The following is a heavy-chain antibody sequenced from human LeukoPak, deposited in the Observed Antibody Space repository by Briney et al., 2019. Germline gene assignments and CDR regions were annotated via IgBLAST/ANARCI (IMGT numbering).Heavy chain of an antibody. CDR1: GYSISSGYY. V-gene: IGHV4-38-2*02. J-gene: IGHJ4*02. D-gene: IGHD2-15*01. CDR2: IYHSGST. CDR3: ARVANNCRGGSCYWYFDY. Sequence: SETLSLTCTVSGYSISSGYYWGWIRQPPGKGLEWIGSIYHSGSTYYNPSLKSRVTISVDTSKNQFSLKLSSVTAADTAVYYCARVANNCRGGSCYWYFDYWGQGTLVTVSS.